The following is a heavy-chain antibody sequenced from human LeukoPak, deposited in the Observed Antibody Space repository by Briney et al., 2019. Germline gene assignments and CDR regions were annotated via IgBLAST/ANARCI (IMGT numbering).Heavy chain of an antibody. J-gene: IGHJ4*02. CDR3: ARELGGYSYGN. D-gene: IGHD5-18*01. V-gene: IGHV3-48*03. CDR1: GFPFSSYV. Sequence: GGSLRLSCEASGFPFSSYVMSWVRQAPGKGLEWIAYINHNAEMIFYPDFVKGRFTISRDNAKNSLYLQMNSLRAEDTAVYYCARELGGYSYGNWGQGTLVTVSS. CDR2: INHNAEMI.